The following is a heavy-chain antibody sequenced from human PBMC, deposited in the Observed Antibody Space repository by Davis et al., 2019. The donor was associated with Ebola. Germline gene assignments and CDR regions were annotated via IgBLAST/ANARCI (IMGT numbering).Heavy chain of an antibody. CDR1: GFTFSSYG. V-gene: IGHV3-30*03. J-gene: IGHJ6*02. D-gene: IGHD1-14*01. Sequence: GESLKISCAASGFTFSSYGMHWVRQAPGKGLEWVAVISYDGSNKYYADSVKGRFTISRDNSKNTLYLQMNSLRAEDTAVYYCARDRGKTDYYYYGMDVWGQGTTVTVSS. CDR3: ARDRGKTDYYYYGMDV. CDR2: ISYDGSNK.